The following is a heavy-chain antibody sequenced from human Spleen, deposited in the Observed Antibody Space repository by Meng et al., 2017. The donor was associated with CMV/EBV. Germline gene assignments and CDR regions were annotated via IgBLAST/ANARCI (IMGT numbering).Heavy chain of an antibody. J-gene: IGHJ6*02. CDR1: GFTFDDYS. V-gene: IGHV3-23*03. CDR2: IYSGGSRT. CDR3: AKSPKGDYYYYSMDV. Sequence: GESLKISCAASGFTFDDYSMTWVRQAPGKGLEWVSVIYSGGSRTYYADSVKGRFTVSRDNSKNTLYLQMNSLRAGDTAVYYCAKSPKGDYYYYSMDVWGQGTTVTVSS.